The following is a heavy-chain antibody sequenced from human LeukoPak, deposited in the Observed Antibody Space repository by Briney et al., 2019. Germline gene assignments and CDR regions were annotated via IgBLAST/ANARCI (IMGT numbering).Heavy chain of an antibody. CDR1: GVSINTSCYY. J-gene: IGHJ4*02. D-gene: IGHD5-18*01. Sequence: SETLSLTCDVSGVSINTSCYYWTWIRQPPGKGLEWIGYKYYSGSTRYNSSLRSRLTISLDSSKNQFSLRLTSVTAADTAVYYCARGRSYGFDFDSWGPGTLVIVSS. CDR3: ARGRSYGFDFDS. V-gene: IGHV4-61*01. CDR2: KYYSGST.